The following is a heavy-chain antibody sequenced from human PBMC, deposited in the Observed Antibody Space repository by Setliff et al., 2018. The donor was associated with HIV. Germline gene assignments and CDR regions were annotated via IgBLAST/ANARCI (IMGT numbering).Heavy chain of an antibody. CDR3: AKRPGYGYPFHI. D-gene: IGHD5-18*01. CDR1: GGSISSTTYW. CDR2: VYYNGNT. Sequence: SETLSLTCTVSGGSISSTTYWWGWIRQPPGKGLEWIGTVYYNGNTFYDPSLKSRVTISIDMSKNQFSLKLTSVATADTAVYYCAKRPGYGYPFHIWGQGTMVTVSS. J-gene: IGHJ3*02. V-gene: IGHV4-39*01.